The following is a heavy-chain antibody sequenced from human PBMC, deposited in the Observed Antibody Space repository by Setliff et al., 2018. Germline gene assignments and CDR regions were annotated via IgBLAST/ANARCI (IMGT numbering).Heavy chain of an antibody. CDR3: ARGGKAAAERKGVFEN. V-gene: IGHV1-46*01. CDR1: GYSFTSYY. D-gene: IGHD6-13*01. CDR2: INPGGGSA. Sequence: ASVKVSCKATGYSFTSYYMHWVRQAPGQGLEWMGIINPGGGSASVVDKFQGRVTMTRDTSTSTIYLDLSSLRSEDTAIYYCARGGKAAAERKGVFENWGQGTRGTVSS. J-gene: IGHJ4*02.